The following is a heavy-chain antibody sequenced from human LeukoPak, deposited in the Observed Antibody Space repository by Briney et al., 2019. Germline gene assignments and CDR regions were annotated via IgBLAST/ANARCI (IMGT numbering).Heavy chain of an antibody. Sequence: GGSLRLSCAASGFTFSSYWMTWVRQAPGKGLEWVSNIKQDGSEKYYVDYVKGRFTISRDNAKNSLSLHMNSLRAEDTAVYYCARDRGECTNGVCYYHDFDYWGQGTLVTVSS. D-gene: IGHD2-8*01. CDR3: ARDRGECTNGVCYYHDFDY. CDR2: IKQDGSEK. V-gene: IGHV3-7*01. CDR1: GFTFSSYW. J-gene: IGHJ4*02.